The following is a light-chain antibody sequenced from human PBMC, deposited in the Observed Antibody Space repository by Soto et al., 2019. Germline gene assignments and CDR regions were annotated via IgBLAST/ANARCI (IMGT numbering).Light chain of an antibody. CDR1: QSVNSRF. Sequence: EIVLTQSPGTLSLSPGERANLSCRASQSVNSRFLAWFQQRPGQAPSLLIYGVSRRATGIPDRLSGSGSGTEFTFIISRLEPEDFAVYYCQHYYGPPFPFGPGTKVYIK. V-gene: IGKV3-20*01. J-gene: IGKJ3*01. CDR2: GVS. CDR3: QHYYGPPFP.